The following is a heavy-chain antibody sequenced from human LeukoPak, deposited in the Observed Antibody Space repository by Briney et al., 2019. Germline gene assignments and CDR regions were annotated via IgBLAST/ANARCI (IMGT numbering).Heavy chain of an antibody. CDR3: AKTEYYYFDS. CDR2: IYPGDSNT. V-gene: IGHV5-51*01. J-gene: IGHJ4*02. D-gene: IGHD2/OR15-2a*01. CDR1: GYSSISYW. Sequence: GGALQISCKGSGYSSISYWIGWVRHMPGKGLEGRGIIYPGDSNTRYNASFQGHVTTSADKSISTAYLQCGSLKATDTAMYYCAKTEYYYFDSWGQGTLVTVSS.